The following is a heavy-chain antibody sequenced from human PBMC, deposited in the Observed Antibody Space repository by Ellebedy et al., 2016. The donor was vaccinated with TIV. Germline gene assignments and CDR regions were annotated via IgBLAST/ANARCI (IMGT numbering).Heavy chain of an antibody. J-gene: IGHJ5*02. D-gene: IGHD2-15*01. CDR2: ISGSGGST. CDR3: AKDRLPSQLLLPNWFDP. V-gene: IGHV3-23*01. Sequence: GESLKISXAASGFTFSSYAMSWVRQAPGKGLEWVSAISGSGGSTYYADSVKGRFTISRDNSKNTLYLQMNSLRAEDTAVYYCAKDRLPSQLLLPNWFDPWGQGTLVTVSS. CDR1: GFTFSSYA.